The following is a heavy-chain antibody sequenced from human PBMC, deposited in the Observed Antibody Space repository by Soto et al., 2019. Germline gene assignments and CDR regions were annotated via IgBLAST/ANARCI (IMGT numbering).Heavy chain of an antibody. V-gene: IGHV3-23*01. J-gene: IGHJ4*02. CDR1: GFTFSSYA. D-gene: IGHD1-1*01. CDR3: AIFVSYCTTLALFAY. CDR2: ISGSDGRT. Sequence: GGYLRLSCAASGFTFSSYAMSWVRQAPGKGLEWVSTISGSDGRTYSTDSVKGRFTISRDNSRNTAYLQMNSLRVEDTAVYYCAIFVSYCTTLALFAYRGRGTLVTVS.